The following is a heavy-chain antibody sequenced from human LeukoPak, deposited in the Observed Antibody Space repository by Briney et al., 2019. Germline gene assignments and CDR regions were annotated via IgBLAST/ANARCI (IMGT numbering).Heavy chain of an antibody. CDR3: ARGARTLVGHSWFDP. Sequence: ASVKVSCKASGYTFTSYAMHWVRQAPGQRLEWMGWINAGNGNTKYSQKFQGRVTITADESTSTAYMELSSLRSEDTAVYYCARGARTLVGHSWFDPWGQGTLVTVSS. D-gene: IGHD1-14*01. CDR2: INAGNGNT. J-gene: IGHJ5*02. CDR1: GYTFTSYA. V-gene: IGHV1-3*01.